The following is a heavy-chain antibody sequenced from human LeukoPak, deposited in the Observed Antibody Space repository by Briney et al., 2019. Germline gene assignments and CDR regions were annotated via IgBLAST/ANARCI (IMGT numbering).Heavy chain of an antibody. J-gene: IGHJ5*01. V-gene: IGHV3-21*04. Sequence: TGGSLRLSCAASGFTFTTYTMNWVRQAPGKGLEWVSSISSRSGYIYYADSVKGRFTISRDNAKNSLSLQMNSLRAEDTAVYYCARDLSASSGFDSWGQGTLVTVSS. CDR1: GFTFTTYT. CDR3: ARDLSASSGFDS. D-gene: IGHD6-6*01. CDR2: ISSRSGYI.